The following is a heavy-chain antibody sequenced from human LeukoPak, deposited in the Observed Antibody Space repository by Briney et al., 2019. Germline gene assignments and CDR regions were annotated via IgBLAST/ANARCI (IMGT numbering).Heavy chain of an antibody. J-gene: IGHJ3*02. V-gene: IGHV4-38-2*01. CDR1: GYSISSGYY. Sequence: SETLSLTCAVSGYSISSGYYWGWIRQPPGKGLEWIGSIYHSGGTYYNPSLKSRDTISIDTSKNQFSLKLSSVTAADTAVYYCARLELGVFGVVIYPWGAFDIWGQGTMVTVSS. CDR2: IYHSGGT. D-gene: IGHD3-3*01. CDR3: ARLELGVFGVVIYPWGAFDI.